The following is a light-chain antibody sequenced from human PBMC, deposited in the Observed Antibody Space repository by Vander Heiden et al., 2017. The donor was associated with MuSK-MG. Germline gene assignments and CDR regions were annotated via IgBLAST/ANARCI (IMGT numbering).Light chain of an antibody. CDR2: DAS. CDR1: QSVSSY. Sequence: EIVLTQSPATLSLSPGERATLSCRASQSVSSYLAWYQQKPGQAPRLLIYDASNRATGIPARFSGSASGTDFTLTISILDPEDFAVYYCQERSTWIFTFGHGTRVDIK. J-gene: IGKJ3*01. CDR3: QERSTWIFT. V-gene: IGKV3-11*01.